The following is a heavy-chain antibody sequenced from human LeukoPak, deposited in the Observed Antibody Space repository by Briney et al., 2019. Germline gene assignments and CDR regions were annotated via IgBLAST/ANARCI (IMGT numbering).Heavy chain of an antibody. V-gene: IGHV1-18*01. CDR2: ISAYNGNT. CDR3: ARGSSGWYEDY. Sequence: ASVKVSCKASGYTFITYGVSWVRQAPGQGLEWMGWISAYNGNTNYAQKLQGRVTMTTDTSTSTAYMELRSLRSDDAAVYYCARGSSGWYEDYWGQGTLVTVSS. D-gene: IGHD6-19*01. CDR1: GYTFITYG. J-gene: IGHJ4*02.